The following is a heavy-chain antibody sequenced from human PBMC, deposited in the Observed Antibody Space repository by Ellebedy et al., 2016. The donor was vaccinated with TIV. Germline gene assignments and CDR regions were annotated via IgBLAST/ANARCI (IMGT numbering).Heavy chain of an antibody. CDR1: GFTFSNYE. CDR2: ISTSGRTI. CDR3: ASRSYEYYYYGMDV. D-gene: IGHD3-16*01. V-gene: IGHV3-48*03. Sequence: GESLKISCAASGFTFSNYEMNWVRQAPGKGLEWVSYISTSGRTIYYADSVKGRFTISRDNAKNSLYLQMNSLRAEDTAVYYCASRSYEYYYYGMDVWGQGTTVTVSS. J-gene: IGHJ6*02.